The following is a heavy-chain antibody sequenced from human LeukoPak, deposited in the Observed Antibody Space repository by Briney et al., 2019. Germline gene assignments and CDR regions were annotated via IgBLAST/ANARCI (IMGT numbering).Heavy chain of an antibody. Sequence: PGGSLRLSCAASGFTVSSDYMTWVRQAPGKGLEWVSVIYSGGSTYYADSVKGRFTISRDNSKNTLNLQMNSLRAEDMAVYYCAYFGSPPPTLDYWGQGTMVTVSS. J-gene: IGHJ4*02. CDR1: GFTVSSDY. CDR3: AYFGSPPPTLDY. CDR2: IYSGGST. V-gene: IGHV3-66*01. D-gene: IGHD3-9*01.